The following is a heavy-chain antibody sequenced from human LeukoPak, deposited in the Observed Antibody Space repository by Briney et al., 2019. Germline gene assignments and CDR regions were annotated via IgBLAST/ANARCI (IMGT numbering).Heavy chain of an antibody. J-gene: IGHJ4*02. CDR2: ISGSGGST. CDR1: GFTFSSYA. V-gene: IGHV3-23*01. Sequence: TGGSLRLSCAASGFTFSSYAMSWVRQAPGKGLEWVSAISGSGGSTYYADSVKGRFTISRDNSKNTLYLQMNSLRAEDTAVYYCAEDLTLVVATPGDYFDYWGQGTLATVSS. CDR3: AEDLTLVVATPGDYFDY. D-gene: IGHD5-12*01.